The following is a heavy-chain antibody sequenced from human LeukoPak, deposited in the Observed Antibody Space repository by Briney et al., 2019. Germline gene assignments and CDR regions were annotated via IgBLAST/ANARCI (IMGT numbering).Heavy chain of an antibody. Sequence: GGSLRLSCAAYGFTVDSNYLSWVRQAPGKGLEWVSTIYTGGNTYYAASVKGRFTISRDFSKNTQYLQMNSLRAEDTAVYYCAKGPYYYDSSGYYHLDYWGQGTLVTVSS. D-gene: IGHD3-22*01. CDR3: AKGPYYYDSSGYYHLDY. V-gene: IGHV3-53*05. CDR1: GFTVDSNY. J-gene: IGHJ4*02. CDR2: IYTGGNT.